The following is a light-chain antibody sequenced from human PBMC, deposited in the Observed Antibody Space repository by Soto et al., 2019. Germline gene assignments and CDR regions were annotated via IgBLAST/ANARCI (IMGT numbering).Light chain of an antibody. CDR1: SSDIGVYDY. V-gene: IGLV2-8*01. Sequence: QSALTQPPSASGSPGQSVTISCTGTSSDIGVYDYVSWYQRHPGKAPKLVIYDVTKRPSGVPDRFSGSKSGNTASLTVSGLQAEDEADYFCGSYASSTTLVVFGGGTKVTVL. CDR3: GSYASSTTLVV. J-gene: IGLJ2*01. CDR2: DVT.